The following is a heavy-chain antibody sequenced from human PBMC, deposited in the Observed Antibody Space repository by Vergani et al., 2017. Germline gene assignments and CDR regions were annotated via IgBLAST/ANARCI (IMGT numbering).Heavy chain of an antibody. D-gene: IGHD4-11*01. CDR3: VRDPDYSTFDS. Sequence: DVRLVESGGGVVQPGGSLRLSCAASGFTFSAYSMNWVRQTPGKGLEWISYIGVSDNSIYYADSVMGRFAISRDNARNLLFLQMNSLRADESALYFCVRDPDYSTFDSWRQGTLVTVS. CDR1: GFTFSAYS. CDR2: IGVSDNSI. J-gene: IGHJ4*02. V-gene: IGHV3-48*01.